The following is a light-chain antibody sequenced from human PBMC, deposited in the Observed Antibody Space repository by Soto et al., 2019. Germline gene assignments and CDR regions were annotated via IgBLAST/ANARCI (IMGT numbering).Light chain of an antibody. V-gene: IGLV2-8*01. CDR1: SSDVGGYNF. CDR3: SSYGGSNNPDVV. J-gene: IGLJ2*01. CDR2: EVI. Sequence: QSVLTQPPSASGSPGQSVTISCTGTSSDVGGYNFVSWYQQHPGKAPKLIIYEVIKRPSGVPDRFSGSKSGNTASLTVSGLQAEDEGDYYCSSYGGSNNPDVVFGGGTQLTVL.